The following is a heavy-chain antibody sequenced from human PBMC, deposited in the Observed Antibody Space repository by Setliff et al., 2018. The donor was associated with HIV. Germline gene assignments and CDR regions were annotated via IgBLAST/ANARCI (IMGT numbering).Heavy chain of an antibody. CDR3: ARGYYDSSGYYYPFDY. Sequence: PGGSLRLSCTASGFTFSFFGMHWVRQAPGKGLEWVAVISYDGSNKYYADSVKGRFTISRDNSKNTLYLQMNSLRAEDTAVYYCARGYYDSSGYYYPFDYWGQGTLVTVSS. D-gene: IGHD3-22*01. J-gene: IGHJ4*02. CDR1: GFTFSFFG. V-gene: IGHV3-30*19. CDR2: ISYDGSNK.